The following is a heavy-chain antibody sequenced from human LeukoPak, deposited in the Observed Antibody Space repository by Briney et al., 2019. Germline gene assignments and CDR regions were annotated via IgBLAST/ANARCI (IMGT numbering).Heavy chain of an antibody. CDR1: GVSIISSGSY. Sequence: SETLSLTCTVSGVSIISSGSYWAWIRQPPGKGLERIGSIYSGGSTYYNPSLKTRVTTSVDTSKNQFSLKLNSVTAADTAAYYCARQPGSFASGSLYYFDYWGQGALVTVSS. D-gene: IGHD3-10*01. CDR3: ARQPGSFASGSLYYFDY. CDR2: IYSGGST. V-gene: IGHV4-39*01. J-gene: IGHJ4*02.